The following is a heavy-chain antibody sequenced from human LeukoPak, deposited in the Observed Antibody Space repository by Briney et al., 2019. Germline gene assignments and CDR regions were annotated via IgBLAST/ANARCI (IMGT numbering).Heavy chain of an antibody. V-gene: IGHV1-3*01. J-gene: IGHJ4*02. Sequence: GASVKVSCKASGYTFTTYAIHWVRQAPGRSLEWMGRINAGNGDAKYSQNFHDRITITRDTSASTVYMELTSLRAEDTAVYYCAKDQREDSLPHYWGQGTLVTVSS. CDR1: GYTFTTYA. CDR3: AKDQREDSLPHY. CDR2: INAGNGDA. D-gene: IGHD2-15*01.